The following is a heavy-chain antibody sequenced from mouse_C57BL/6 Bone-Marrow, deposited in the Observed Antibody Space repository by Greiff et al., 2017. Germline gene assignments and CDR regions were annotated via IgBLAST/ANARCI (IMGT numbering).Heavy chain of an antibody. CDR2: IYPGSGSS. V-gene: IGHV1-55*01. J-gene: IGHJ2*01. CDR3: ARSTWDGDFDY. D-gene: IGHD4-1*01. Sequence: QVQLQQPGAELVKPGASVKMSCKASGYTFTSYWITWGKQRPGQGLEWIGDIYPGSGSSNYNEKFKSKATLTVDTSSRTASMQLSSLPSEDSAVYYCARSTWDGDFDYWGQGTPLTVSS. CDR1: GYTFTSYW.